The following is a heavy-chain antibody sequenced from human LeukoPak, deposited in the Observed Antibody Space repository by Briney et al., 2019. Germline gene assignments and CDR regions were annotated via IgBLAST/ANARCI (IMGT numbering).Heavy chain of an antibody. V-gene: IGHV1-69*01. D-gene: IGHD4-17*01. J-gene: IGHJ4*02. CDR1: GGTYTSYA. CDR3: ARSSDYGATYYFDY. CDR2: MIPIFGTA. Sequence: ASVKVSCKASGGTYTSYAISWVGEAPGQGVEWMGGMIPIFGTANYVQKYQGGVTNTADESTSTAYMELGSLRTEDTAVYYCARSSDYGATYYFDYCGQGALVTVSS.